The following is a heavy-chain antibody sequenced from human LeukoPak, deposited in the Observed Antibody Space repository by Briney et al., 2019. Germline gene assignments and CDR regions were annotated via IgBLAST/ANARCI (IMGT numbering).Heavy chain of an antibody. V-gene: IGHV1-69*05. D-gene: IGHD3-3*01. CDR3: AKSAILRFLEWSEQYYFDY. CDR1: GGTFSSYA. Sequence: SVKVSCKASGGTFSSYAISWVRQAPGQGLEWMGGIIPIFGTANYAQKFQGRVTITTNESTSTAYMELSSLRAEDTAVYYCAKSAILRFLEWSEQYYFDYWGQGTLVTVSS. J-gene: IGHJ4*02. CDR2: IIPIFGTA.